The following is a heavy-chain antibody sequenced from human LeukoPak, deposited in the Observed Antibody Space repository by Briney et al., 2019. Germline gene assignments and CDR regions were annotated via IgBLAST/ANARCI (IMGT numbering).Heavy chain of an antibody. D-gene: IGHD1-26*01. CDR2: IYYSGST. J-gene: IGHJ4*02. V-gene: IGHV4-59*01. Sequence: SETLSLTCTVSGGSISSYYWSWIRQPPGKGLEYIGYIYYSGSTNYNPSLKSRVTISVDTSKNQFSLKLSSVTAADTAVYYCARGYSGSSSSFDYWGQGTVVTVSS. CDR3: ARGYSGSSSSFDY. CDR1: GGSISSYY.